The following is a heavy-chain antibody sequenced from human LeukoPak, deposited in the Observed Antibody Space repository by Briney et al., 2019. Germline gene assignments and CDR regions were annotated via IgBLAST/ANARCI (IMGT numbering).Heavy chain of an antibody. CDR3: ARNGRVRRVVKDLFEY. CDR2: VSPYNGNT. V-gene: IGHV1-18*01. Sequence: VASVKVSCKTSGYTFTDYDITWVRQAPGQGLEWMGGVSPYNGNTYYSQRFQDRVTITKDTSTGTAYMDLRNLRTDDTAMYYCARNGRVRRVVKDLFEYWGQGTLVAVSS. CDR1: GYTFTDYD. J-gene: IGHJ4*02. D-gene: IGHD3-10*01.